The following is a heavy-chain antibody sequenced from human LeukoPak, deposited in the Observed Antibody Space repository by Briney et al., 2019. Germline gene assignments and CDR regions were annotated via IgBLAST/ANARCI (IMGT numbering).Heavy chain of an antibody. D-gene: IGHD5-12*01. Sequence: GGSLRLSCAASGFTFSSYAMSWVRQAPGKGLEWVSAISGSGGSTYYADSVKGRFTISRDNSKNTLYLQMNSLRAEDTAVYYCAPDLDSGPSYDGVHIWGQGTVVTVSS. CDR2: ISGSGGST. J-gene: IGHJ4*02. CDR3: APDLDSGPSYDGVHI. V-gene: IGHV3-23*01. CDR1: GFTFSSYA.